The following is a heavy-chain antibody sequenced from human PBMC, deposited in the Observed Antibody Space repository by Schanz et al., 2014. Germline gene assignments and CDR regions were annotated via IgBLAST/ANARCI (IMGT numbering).Heavy chain of an antibody. D-gene: IGHD3-10*01. CDR1: GFTFNFYG. Sequence: QAQVVESGGGVVQPGRSLRLSCAASGFTFNFYGIHWVRQAPGKGLEWVAVMSYDGSNKYYADSVKGRFTISRDNSKNILTMQMSSLRAEDTALYYCAKDGIMVQGVIWERYFDSWGQGTLVTVSS. V-gene: IGHV3-30*18. CDR3: AKDGIMVQGVIWERYFDS. J-gene: IGHJ4*02. CDR2: MSYDGSNK.